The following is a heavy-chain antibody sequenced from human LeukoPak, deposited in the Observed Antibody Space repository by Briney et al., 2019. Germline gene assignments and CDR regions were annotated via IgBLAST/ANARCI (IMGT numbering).Heavy chain of an antibody. CDR2: IYYSGST. D-gene: IGHD2-2*01. J-gene: IGHJ3*02. CDR1: GGSISSYY. CDR3: ARASKGYCRSANCPAAFEI. V-gene: IGHV4-59*08. Sequence: NPSETLSLTCTVSGGSISSYYWSWIRQPPGKGLEWIGYIYYSGSTNYNPSLKSRVTISVDTSKNQFSLKLSSVTAADTAVYYCARASKGYCRSANCPAAFEIWGQGTMVTVSS.